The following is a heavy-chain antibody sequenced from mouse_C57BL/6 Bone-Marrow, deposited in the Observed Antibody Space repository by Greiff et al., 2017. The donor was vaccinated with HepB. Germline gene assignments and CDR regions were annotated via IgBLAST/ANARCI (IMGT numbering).Heavy chain of an antibody. D-gene: IGHD3-2*02. J-gene: IGHJ3*01. CDR2: IDPSDSYT. V-gene: IGHV1-59*01. Sequence: VQLQQSGAELVRPGTSVKLSCKASGYTFTSYWMHWVKQRPGQGLEWIGVIDPSDSYTNYNQKFKGKATLTVDKSSSTAYMQLSSLTSEDSAVYYCARGTQLRLLAYWGQGTLVTVSA. CDR1: GYTFTSYW. CDR3: ARGTQLRLLAY.